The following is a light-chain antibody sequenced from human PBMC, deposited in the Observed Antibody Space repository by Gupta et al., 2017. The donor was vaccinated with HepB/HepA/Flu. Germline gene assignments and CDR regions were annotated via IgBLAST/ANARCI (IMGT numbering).Light chain of an antibody. CDR2: AAS. V-gene: IGKV1-9*01. CDR1: QGIRSY. Sequence: DIQLTQSPSFLYASVGDRVTITCRASQGIRSYLAWYKQKPGKAPKLLIYAASTWQIGVSSRFSGRGYGKELSLTSSSRQQEDFASYYCHHPKSYPLCTFGQGTKLDIK. J-gene: IGKJ2*02. CDR3: HHPKSYPLCT.